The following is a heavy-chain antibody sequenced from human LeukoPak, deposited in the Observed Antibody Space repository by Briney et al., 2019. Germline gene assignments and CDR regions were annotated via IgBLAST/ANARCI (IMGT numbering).Heavy chain of an antibody. D-gene: IGHD3-22*01. CDR1: GYTFTSYG. CDR3: ARALITMIQPSLWLDY. V-gene: IGHV1-18*04. Sequence: GASVKVSCKASGYTFTSYGISWVRQAPGQGLEWMGWISAYNGNTNHAQKLQGRVTMTTDTSTSTAYMELRSLRSDDTAVYYCARALITMIQPSLWLDYWGQGTLVTVSS. CDR2: ISAYNGNT. J-gene: IGHJ4*02.